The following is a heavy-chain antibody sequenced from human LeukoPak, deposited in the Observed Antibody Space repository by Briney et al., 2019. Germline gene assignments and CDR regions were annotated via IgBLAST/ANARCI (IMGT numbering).Heavy chain of an antibody. CDR1: GGSISSYY. J-gene: IGHJ4*02. V-gene: IGHV4-4*07. Sequence: SETLSLTCTVSGGSISSYYWSWIRQPAGKGLEWIGRIYTSGSTNYDPSLKSRVTMSVDTSKNQFSLKLSSVTAADTAVYYCARDDAAGIVGATPGDYWGQGTLVTVSS. CDR3: ARDDAAGIVGATPGDY. CDR2: IYTSGST. D-gene: IGHD1-26*01.